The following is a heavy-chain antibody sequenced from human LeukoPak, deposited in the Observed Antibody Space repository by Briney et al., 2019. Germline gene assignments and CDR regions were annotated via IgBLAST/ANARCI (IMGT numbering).Heavy chain of an antibody. Sequence: GGSLRLSCAASVFTFSNYTMNWVRQAPGKGLEWVSSISSSSSYIYYADSMKGRFTISRDNAKNSLYLQMNSLRAEDTAVYYCANSDSSGYYDYWGQGTLVTVSS. CDR1: VFTFSNYT. CDR3: ANSDSSGYYDY. V-gene: IGHV3-21*01. D-gene: IGHD3-22*01. J-gene: IGHJ4*02. CDR2: ISSSSSYI.